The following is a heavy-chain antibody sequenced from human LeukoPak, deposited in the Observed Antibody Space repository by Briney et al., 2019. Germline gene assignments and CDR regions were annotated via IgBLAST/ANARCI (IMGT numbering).Heavy chain of an antibody. CDR2: ISSSSSYI. CDR1: GFTFSSYS. V-gene: IGHV3-21*01. J-gene: IGHJ5*02. D-gene: IGHD5-18*01. Sequence: PGGSLRLSCAASGFTFSSYSMNWFRQAPGKGLEWVSSISSSSSYIYYADSVKGRFTISRDNAKNSLYLQMNSLTAEDTAVYYCARNAGKYSYGYDWFDPWGQGTLVTVSS. CDR3: ARNAGKYSYGYDWFDP.